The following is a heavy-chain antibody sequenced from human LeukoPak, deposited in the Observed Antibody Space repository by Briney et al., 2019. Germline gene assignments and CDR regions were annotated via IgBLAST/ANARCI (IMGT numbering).Heavy chain of an antibody. V-gene: IGHV3-30*03. CDR2: ISYDGSNK. J-gene: IGHJ2*01. CDR1: GFTFSSYG. D-gene: IGHD6-13*01. CDR3: AREKAAAGTWWYFDL. Sequence: PGGSLRLSCAASGFTFSSYGMHWVRQAPGKGLEWVAVISYDGSNKYYADSVKGRFTISRDNSKNTLYLQMNSLRAEDTAVYYCAREKAAAGTWWYFDLWGRGTLVTVSS.